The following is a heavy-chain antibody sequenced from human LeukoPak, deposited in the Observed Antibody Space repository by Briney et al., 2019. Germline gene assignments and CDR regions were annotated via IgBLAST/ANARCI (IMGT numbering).Heavy chain of an antibody. D-gene: IGHD1-26*01. CDR3: ARGRPSGYFHY. Sequence: SETLPLTCAVYGESFTGYYWSWIRQPPGKGLEWIGEINHSGSTNYNPSLKSRVTISVDTSKNQFSLKLSSVTAADTAVYYCARGRPSGYFHYWGQGTLVTVSS. CDR1: GESFTGYY. V-gene: IGHV4-34*01. J-gene: IGHJ4*02. CDR2: INHSGST.